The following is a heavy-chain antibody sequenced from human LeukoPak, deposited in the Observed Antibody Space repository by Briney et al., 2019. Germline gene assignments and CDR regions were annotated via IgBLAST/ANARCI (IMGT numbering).Heavy chain of an antibody. CDR2: IYTSGST. J-gene: IGHJ4*02. V-gene: IGHV4-61*02. D-gene: IGHD2-2*01. CDR3: ARFVSDETYCSSTSCSPPGAFDY. Sequence: SETLSLTCTVSGGSISSGSYYWSWIRQPAGKGLEWIGRIYTSGSTNYNPSLKSRVTISVDTSKNQFSLKLSSVTAADTAVYYCARFVSDETYCSSTSCSPPGAFDYWGQGTLVTVSS. CDR1: GGSISSGSYY.